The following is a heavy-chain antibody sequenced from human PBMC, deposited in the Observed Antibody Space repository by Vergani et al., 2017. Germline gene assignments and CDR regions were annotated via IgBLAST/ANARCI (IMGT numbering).Heavy chain of an antibody. CDR3: ARFLTGTTIYYYYGMDV. CDR2: IYHSGST. CDR1: GGSISSSNW. V-gene: IGHV4-4*02. D-gene: IGHD1-20*01. Sequence: QVQLQESGPGLVKPSETLSLTCAVSGGSISSSNWWSWVRQPPGKGLEWIGEIYHSGSTNYNPSLKSRVTISVDKSKNQFSLKLSSVTAADTAVYYCARFLTGTTIYYYYGMDVWGQGTTVTVSS. J-gene: IGHJ6*02.